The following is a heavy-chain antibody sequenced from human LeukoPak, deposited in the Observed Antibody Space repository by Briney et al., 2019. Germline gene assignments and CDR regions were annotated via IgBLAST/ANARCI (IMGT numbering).Heavy chain of an antibody. Sequence: SETLSLTCTVSGGSISSYYWSWIRQPPGKGLEWIGYIYYSGSTNYNPSLKSRVTISVDKSKNQFSLKLSSVTAADTAVYYCARASWSRGRYYFDYWGQGTLVTVSS. CDR3: ARASWSRGRYYFDY. V-gene: IGHV4-59*12. CDR1: GGSISSYY. D-gene: IGHD6-13*01. CDR2: IYYSGST. J-gene: IGHJ4*02.